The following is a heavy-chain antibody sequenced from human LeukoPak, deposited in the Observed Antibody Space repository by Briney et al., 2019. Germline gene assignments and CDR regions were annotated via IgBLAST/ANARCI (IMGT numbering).Heavy chain of an antibody. CDR2: IYSGGST. V-gene: IGHV3-66*01. D-gene: IGHD3-10*01. Sequence: SGGSLRLSCAASGFTVRNNYMSWVRQAPGKGLGWVSVIYSGGSTYYADSVKGRFTISRDNSKNTLYLQMNSLRAEDTAVYFCATGERMVRGDGVDYWGQGTLVTVSS. J-gene: IGHJ4*02. CDR3: ATGERMVRGDGVDY. CDR1: GFTVRNNY.